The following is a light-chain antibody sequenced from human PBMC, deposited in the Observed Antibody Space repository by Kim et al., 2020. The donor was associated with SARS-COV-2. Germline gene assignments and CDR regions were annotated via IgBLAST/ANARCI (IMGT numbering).Light chain of an antibody. V-gene: IGLV3-19*01. Sequence: SSELTQDPAVSVALGQTVRITCQGDSLRSYYASWYQQKPGQAPVLVIYGKNNRPSGIPDRFSGSSSGNTASLTITGAQAEDEADYYCNSRDSSGNQVFGGGHQLTVL. CDR2: GKN. CDR3: NSRDSSGNQV. CDR1: SLRSYY. J-gene: IGLJ2*01.